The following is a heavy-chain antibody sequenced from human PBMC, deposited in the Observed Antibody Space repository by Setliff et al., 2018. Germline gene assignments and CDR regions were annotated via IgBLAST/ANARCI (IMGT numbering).Heavy chain of an antibody. V-gene: IGHV3-33*05. CDR2: ISYDGSST. J-gene: IGHJ4*02. Sequence: GGSLRLSCAASGFTFSSYGMHWVRQAPGKGLEWVAVISYDGSSTTYADSVRGRFTISRDNARNTVYLHMNSLRVEDTGVYYCARDNWGSDYWGQGTLVTAPQ. D-gene: IGHD7-27*01. CDR3: ARDNWGSDY. CDR1: GFTFSSYG.